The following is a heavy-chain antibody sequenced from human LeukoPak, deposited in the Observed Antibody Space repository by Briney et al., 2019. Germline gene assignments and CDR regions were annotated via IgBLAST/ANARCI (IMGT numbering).Heavy chain of an antibody. V-gene: IGHV3-30-3*01. J-gene: IGHJ6*02. Sequence: GGSLRLSCAASGFTFSSFAMHWVRQAPGKGLEWVAVISYDGSNKYYADSVKGRFTISRDNSKNTLYLQMNSLRAEDTAVYYCARDYYDILTGYYSLKYYYYGMDVWGQGTTVTVSS. D-gene: IGHD3-9*01. CDR3: ARDYYDILTGYYSLKYYYYGMDV. CDR2: ISYDGSNK. CDR1: GFTFSSFA.